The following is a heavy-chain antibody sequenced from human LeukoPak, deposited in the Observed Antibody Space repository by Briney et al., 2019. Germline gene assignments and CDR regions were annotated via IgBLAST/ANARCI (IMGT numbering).Heavy chain of an antibody. V-gene: IGHV3-23*01. CDR1: GFTFSSYA. Sequence: GGSLRLSCAASGFTFSSYAMSWVRQAPGKGLGWVSAISGSGGSTYYADSVKGRFTISRDNSKNTLYLQMNSLRAEDTAVYYCAKDKGRKYYDSSGYPYFDYWGQGTLVTVSS. CDR2: ISGSGGST. J-gene: IGHJ4*02. CDR3: AKDKGRKYYDSSGYPYFDY. D-gene: IGHD3-22*01.